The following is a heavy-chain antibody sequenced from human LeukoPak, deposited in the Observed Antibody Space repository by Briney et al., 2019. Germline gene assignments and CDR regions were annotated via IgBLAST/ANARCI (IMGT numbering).Heavy chain of an antibody. CDR2: IYPGNSDT. CDR1: GYSFTSYW. D-gene: IGHD3-10*01. CDR3: ARYYYGSGRGANWFDP. J-gene: IGHJ5*02. Sequence: GESLKISCKGSGYSFTSYWIGWVRQMPGKGLEWMGIIYPGNSDTRYSPSFQGQVTISADKSISTAYLQWSSLKASDTAMYYCARYYYGSGRGANWFDPWGQGTLVTVSS. V-gene: IGHV5-51*01.